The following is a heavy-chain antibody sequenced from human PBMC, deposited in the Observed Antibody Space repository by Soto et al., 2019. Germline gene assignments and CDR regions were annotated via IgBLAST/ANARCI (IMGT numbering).Heavy chain of an antibody. CDR1: GFTFSSYS. CDR3: ERDQGDCSSTSCYEEVEVFDY. J-gene: IGHJ4*02. V-gene: IGHV3-21*01. D-gene: IGHD2-2*01. CDR2: ISSSSSYI. Sequence: EVQLVESGGGLVKPGGSLRLSCAASGFTFSSYSMNWVRQAPGKGLEWVSSISSSSSYIYYADSVKGRFTISRDNAKNSLYLQMNSLRAEDTAVYYCERDQGDCSSTSCYEEVEVFDYWGQGTLVTVSS.